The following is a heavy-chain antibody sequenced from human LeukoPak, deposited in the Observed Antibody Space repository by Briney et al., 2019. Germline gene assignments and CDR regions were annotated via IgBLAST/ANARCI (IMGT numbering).Heavy chain of an antibody. CDR3: ARQVRLSIAAAGTIDY. CDR2: IYYSGST. CDR1: GGSISSYY. J-gene: IGHJ4*02. Sequence: SETLSLTCTVPGGSISSYYWSWIRQPPGKGLEWIGYIYYSGSTNYNPSLKSRVTISVDTSKNQFSLKLSSVTAADTAVYYCARQVRLSIAAAGTIDYWGQGTLVTVSS. D-gene: IGHD6-13*01. V-gene: IGHV4-59*08.